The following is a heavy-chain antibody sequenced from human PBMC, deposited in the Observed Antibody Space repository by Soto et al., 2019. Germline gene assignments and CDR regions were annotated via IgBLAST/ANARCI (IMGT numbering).Heavy chain of an antibody. D-gene: IGHD2-8*01. V-gene: IGHV3-48*01. Sequence: GGSLRLSCAASGFTFSSYSMNWVRQAPGKGLEWVSYISSSSSTIYYADSVKGRFTISIDNAKNSLYLQMNSLRAEDTAVYYCARAYRRYAYYYYYYMDVWGKGTTVTVSS. CDR1: GFTFSSYS. CDR3: ARAYRRYAYYYYYYMDV. J-gene: IGHJ6*03. CDR2: ISSSSSTI.